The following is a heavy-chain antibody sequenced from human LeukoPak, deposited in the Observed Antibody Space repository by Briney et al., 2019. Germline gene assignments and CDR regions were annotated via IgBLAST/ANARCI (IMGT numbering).Heavy chain of an antibody. D-gene: IGHD4-23*01. J-gene: IGHJ2*01. V-gene: IGHV4-59*08. CDR3: VRLSVVSPHRYFDL. CDR2: IYYTGQT. CDR1: GGSMSGYH. Sequence: SETLSLTCTVSGGSMSGYHWSWIRQPPGKGLEWIAYIYYTGQTNYNPSLKSRVTISLDTSKNQFSLTLTSVTAADTAVYYCVRLSVVSPHRYFDLWGRGALVTVSS.